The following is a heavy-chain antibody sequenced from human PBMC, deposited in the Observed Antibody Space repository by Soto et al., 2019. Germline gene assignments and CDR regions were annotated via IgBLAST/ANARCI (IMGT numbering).Heavy chain of an antibody. Sequence: QVTLKESGPVLVKPTETLTLTCTVSGFSLSNAKMAVSWIRQPPGQALELLAHIFSSDEKSYSTSLKSRLTISKDTSKSQVVLTLTNRDPVDTATYYCARLDSSAYSFDYWGQGTLVTVSS. CDR1: GFSLSNAKMA. CDR2: IFSSDEK. J-gene: IGHJ4*02. V-gene: IGHV2-26*01. D-gene: IGHD3-22*01. CDR3: ARLDSSAYSFDY.